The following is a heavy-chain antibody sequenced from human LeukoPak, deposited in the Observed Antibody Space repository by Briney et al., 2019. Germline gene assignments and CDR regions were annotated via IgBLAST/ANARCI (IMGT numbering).Heavy chain of an antibody. D-gene: IGHD2-2*01. Sequence: PGGSLRLSCAASGFTFGNAWMTWVRQAPGKGLEWVGRLKSKTDGGTTDYAAPVKGRFTISRDDSKNTLYLQMNSLKTEDTGLYYCTTDFSSSTNYWGQGTLVTVSS. CDR2: LKSKTDGGTT. J-gene: IGHJ4*02. CDR3: TTDFSSSTNY. V-gene: IGHV3-15*01. CDR1: GFTFGNAW.